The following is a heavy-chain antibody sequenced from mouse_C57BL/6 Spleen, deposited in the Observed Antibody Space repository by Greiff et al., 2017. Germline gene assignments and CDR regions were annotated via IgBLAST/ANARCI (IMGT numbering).Heavy chain of an antibody. Sequence: EVMLVESGGGLVKPGGSLKLSCAASGFTFSSYAMSWVRQTPEKRLEWVATISDGGSYTYYPDNVKGRFTISRDNAKTNLYLQMSHLKSEDTAMYYCARVPMDYWGQGTSVTVSS. V-gene: IGHV5-4*03. CDR1: GFTFSSYA. CDR2: ISDGGSYT. J-gene: IGHJ4*01. CDR3: ARVPMDY.